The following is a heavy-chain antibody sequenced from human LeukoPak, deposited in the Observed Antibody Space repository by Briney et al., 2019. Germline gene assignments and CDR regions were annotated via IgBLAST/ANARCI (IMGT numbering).Heavy chain of an antibody. J-gene: IGHJ4*02. CDR3: AKDGYGNYDY. Sequence: PGGSLRLSCAAPGFTFRDFSMHWVRHAPGKGLEWVSLISGHGDSTYYADSVKGRFTISRDNSKDSLYLQMNSLKTEDTAFYYCAKDGYGNYDYWGQGTLVTVSS. D-gene: IGHD4-11*01. CDR2: ISGHGDST. V-gene: IGHV3-43*02. CDR1: GFTFRDFS.